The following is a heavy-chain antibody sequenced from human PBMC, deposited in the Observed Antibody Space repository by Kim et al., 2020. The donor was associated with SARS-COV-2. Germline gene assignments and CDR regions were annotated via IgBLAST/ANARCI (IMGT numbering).Heavy chain of an antibody. V-gene: IGHV3-23*01. D-gene: IGHD2-21*02. CDR1: GFTFSNYD. Sequence: GGSLRLSCAASGFTFSNYDMSWVRQAPGKGLEWVSTIGGSDGRTYYADSVEGCFTISRDYSKNTLSLQINSLRAEDTAIYYCAEYGCGGYCRPWDYWGQG. CDR3: AEYGCGGYCRPWDY. CDR2: IGGSDGRT. J-gene: IGHJ4*02.